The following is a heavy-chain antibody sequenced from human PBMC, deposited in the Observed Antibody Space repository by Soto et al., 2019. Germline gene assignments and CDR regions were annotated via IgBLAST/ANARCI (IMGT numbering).Heavy chain of an antibody. CDR3: VRLIGNSWLDF. Sequence: SQTLSLTCDISGDSVSSSSVTWNWIRQSPSRGLEWLGRTYYRSRWYNDYAESVESRIIINPDTSKNQFSLHLNSVTPDDTAVYYCVRLIGNSWLDFWGQGTLVTVSS. D-gene: IGHD1-26*01. CDR1: GDSVSSSSVT. V-gene: IGHV6-1*01. CDR2: TYYRSRWYN. J-gene: IGHJ5*01.